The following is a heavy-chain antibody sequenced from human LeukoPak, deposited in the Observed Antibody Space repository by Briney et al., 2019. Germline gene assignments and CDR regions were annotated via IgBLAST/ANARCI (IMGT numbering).Heavy chain of an antibody. D-gene: IGHD6-19*01. CDR2: ISYDGSNK. V-gene: IGHV3-30*03. CDR3: ARTGYSSGWYPGA. Sequence: GGSLRLSCAASGFTFSSYGMHWVRQAPGKGLEWVAVISYDGSNKYYADSVKGRFTISRDNSKNTLYLQMNSLRAEDTAVYYCARTGYSSGWYPGAWGQGTLVTVSS. J-gene: IGHJ4*02. CDR1: GFTFSSYG.